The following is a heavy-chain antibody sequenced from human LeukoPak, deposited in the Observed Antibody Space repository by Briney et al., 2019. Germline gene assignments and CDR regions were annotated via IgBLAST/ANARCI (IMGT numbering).Heavy chain of an antibody. J-gene: IGHJ3*02. Sequence: GASVKVSCKASGGTFSNYVIGWVRQAPGQGLEWMGGIIPVFGTREYAQRFQDRVAITADEATSTVHMELSGLKFDDTAVYYCARDDMGSTGGEVFDIWGQGTMVAVSS. D-gene: IGHD3-16*01. CDR2: IIPVFGTR. CDR1: GGTFSNYV. V-gene: IGHV1-69*01. CDR3: ARDDMGSTGGEVFDI.